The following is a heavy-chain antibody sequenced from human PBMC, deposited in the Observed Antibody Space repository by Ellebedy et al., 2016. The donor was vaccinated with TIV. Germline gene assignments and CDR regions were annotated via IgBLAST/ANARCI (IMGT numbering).Heavy chain of an antibody. CDR3: ARHASGAW. V-gene: IGHV4-38-2*02. CDR2: FHHTGIT. CDR1: GYSISSGYY. J-gene: IGHJ4*02. Sequence: SETLSLXXTVSGYSISSGYYWGWIRQPPGKGLEWIGSFHHTGITYYNSSLKSRVAISVDTSKNQFSLKVRSVTAADTAVYFCARHASGAWWGQGTLVTVST. D-gene: IGHD3-10*01.